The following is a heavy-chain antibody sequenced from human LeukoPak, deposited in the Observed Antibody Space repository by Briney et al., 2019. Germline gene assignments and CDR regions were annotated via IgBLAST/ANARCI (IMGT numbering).Heavy chain of an antibody. V-gene: IGHV1-2*02. CDR2: INPDSGGA. CDR1: GYTFTGYY. D-gene: IGHD2-21*02. Sequence: ASVKVSCKASGYTFTGYYMHWVRQAPGQGLEWMGWINPDSGGANYAQKFQGRVTMTRDTSISTAYMELSRLRSDDTAVYYCARDSSIVVVTAIRYYYYYMDVWGKGTTVTISS. J-gene: IGHJ6*03. CDR3: ARDSSIVVVTAIRYYYYYMDV.